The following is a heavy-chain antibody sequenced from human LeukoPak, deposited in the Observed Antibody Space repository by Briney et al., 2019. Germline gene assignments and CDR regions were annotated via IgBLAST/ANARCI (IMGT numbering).Heavy chain of an antibody. CDR2: ISAHNGNA. D-gene: IGHD3-3*01. CDR1: GYTFTSYD. J-gene: IGHJ4*02. CDR3: ARDLERYYDLEGRSGY. V-gene: IGHV1-18*01. Sequence: ASVKVSCKASGYTFTSYDINWVRQATGQGLEWMGRISAHNGNANYAQKFQGRVTMTTDTLATTAYMELRSLRSDDTAVYYCARDLERYYDLEGRSGYWGQGTLVTVSS.